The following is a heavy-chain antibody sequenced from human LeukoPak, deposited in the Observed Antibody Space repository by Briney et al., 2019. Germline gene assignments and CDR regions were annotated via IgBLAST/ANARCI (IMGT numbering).Heavy chain of an antibody. CDR1: GFTFSDYY. J-gene: IGHJ4*02. D-gene: IGHD3-10*01. CDR3: ARKIYGSENYIDY. CDR2: LSSSGNTI. V-gene: IGHV3-11*01. Sequence: GGSLRLSCAASGFTFSDYYINWIRQAPGMGLEWVAYLSSSGNTIYYADSVKGRFTISRENAKKSVYLQMNSLRPEDTAVYYCARKIYGSENYIDYWGQGILVTVSS.